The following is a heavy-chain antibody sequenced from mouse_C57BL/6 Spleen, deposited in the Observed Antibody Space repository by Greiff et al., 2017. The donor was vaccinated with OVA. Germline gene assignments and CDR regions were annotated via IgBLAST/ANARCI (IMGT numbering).Heavy chain of an antibody. D-gene: IGHD1-1*01. J-gene: IGHJ1*03. V-gene: IGHV1-72*01. CDR3: ARPGGGLRYKDWYFDV. Sequence: QVQLQQPGAELVKPGASVKLSCKASGYTFTSYWMHWVKQRPGRGLEWIGRIDPNSGGTKYNEKFKSKATLTVDKPSSTAYMQLSSLTSEDSAVYYCARPGGGLRYKDWYFDVWGTGTTVTVSS. CDR2: IDPNSGGT. CDR1: GYTFTSYW.